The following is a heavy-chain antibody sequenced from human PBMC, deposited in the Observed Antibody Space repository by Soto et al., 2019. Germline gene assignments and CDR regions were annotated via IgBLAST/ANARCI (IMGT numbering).Heavy chain of an antibody. J-gene: IGHJ4*02. CDR2: ISSSSSTI. CDR1: GFTFSSYS. Sequence: GGSLRLSCAASGFTFSSYSMNWVRQAPGKGLEWVSYISSSSSTIYYADSVKGRFTISRDNAKNSLYLQMNSLRAEDTAVYYCARDLRSKQSPYYFDYWGQGTLVTVSS. CDR3: ARDLRSKQSPYYFDY. V-gene: IGHV3-48*01.